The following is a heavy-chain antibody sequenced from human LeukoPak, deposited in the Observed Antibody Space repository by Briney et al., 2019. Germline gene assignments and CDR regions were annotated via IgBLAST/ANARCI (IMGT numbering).Heavy chain of an antibody. CDR2: ISYDGSNK. D-gene: IGHD2-8*01. CDR3: AKGLWGCTNGVCYTELDY. V-gene: IGHV3-30-3*01. CDR1: GFTFSSYA. Sequence: GGSLRLSCAASGFTFSSYAMHWVRQAPGKGLEWVAVISYDGSNKYYADSVKGRFTISRDNSKNTLYLQMNSLRAEDTAVYYCAKGLWGCTNGVCYTELDYWGQGTLVTVSS. J-gene: IGHJ4*02.